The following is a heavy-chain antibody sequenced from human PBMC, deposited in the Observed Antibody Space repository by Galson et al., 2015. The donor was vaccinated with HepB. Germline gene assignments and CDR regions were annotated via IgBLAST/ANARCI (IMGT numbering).Heavy chain of an antibody. Sequence: SLRLSCAASGFTFSSYGMHWVRQAPGKGLEWVAVISYDGSNKYYADSVKGRFTISRDNSKNTLYLQMNSLRAEDTAVYYCAKGRPASLAAADHYFDYWGQGT. CDR3: AKGRPASLAAADHYFDY. V-gene: IGHV3-30*18. CDR2: ISYDGSNK. J-gene: IGHJ4*02. CDR1: GFTFSSYG. D-gene: IGHD6-13*01.